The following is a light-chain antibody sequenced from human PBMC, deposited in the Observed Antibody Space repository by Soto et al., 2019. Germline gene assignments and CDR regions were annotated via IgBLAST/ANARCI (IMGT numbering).Light chain of an antibody. CDR2: SDN. J-gene: IGLJ1*01. CDR1: SSNIGTYS. Sequence: QSVLTPPPSASGTPGQRVTISCSGSSSNIGTYSVSWYQQFPGTAPRLLICSDNQRPSGVPDRFSASKSGASASLAISGLQSEDEADYYCGSWDSSLSAYVFGTGTKVTV. V-gene: IGLV1-44*01. CDR3: GSWDSSLSAYV.